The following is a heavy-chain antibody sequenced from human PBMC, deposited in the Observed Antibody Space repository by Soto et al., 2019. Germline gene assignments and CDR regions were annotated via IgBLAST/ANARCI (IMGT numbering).Heavy chain of an antibody. CDR1: GYTFTIYG. D-gene: IGHD3-10*01. Sequence: ASVKVSCKASGYTFTIYGISWVLQAPGQGLEWMGWISAYNGNTNYAQKLQGRVTMTTDTSTSTAYMELRSLRSDDTAVYYCARDPRVWFGEFDGYYFDYWGQGTLVTVSS. J-gene: IGHJ4*02. CDR3: ARDPRVWFGEFDGYYFDY. CDR2: ISAYNGNT. V-gene: IGHV1-18*04.